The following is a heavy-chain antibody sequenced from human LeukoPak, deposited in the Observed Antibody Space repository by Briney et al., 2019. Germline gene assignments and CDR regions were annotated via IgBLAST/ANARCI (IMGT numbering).Heavy chain of an antibody. Sequence: GRSLRLSCAASGFTFSSYGMHWVRQAPGKGLEWVAVISYDGSNKYYADSVKGRFTISRDNSKNTLYLQMNSLRAEDTAVYYCAKEGYNWNDGRYMGVWGKGTTVTVSS. CDR1: GFTFSSYG. D-gene: IGHD1-1*01. CDR2: ISYDGSNK. J-gene: IGHJ6*03. V-gene: IGHV3-30*18. CDR3: AKEGYNWNDGRYMGV.